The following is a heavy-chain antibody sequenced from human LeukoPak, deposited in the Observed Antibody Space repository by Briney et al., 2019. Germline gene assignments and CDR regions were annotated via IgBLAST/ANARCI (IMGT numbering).Heavy chain of an antibody. CDR1: GFTFSSYW. CDR2: INSDGTST. CDR3: ASGSPGYSSSWSNY. V-gene: IGHV3-74*01. Sequence: TGGSLRLSCAASGFTFSSYWMHWVRQAPGKGLVWVSRINSDGTSTSYADSVKGRFTISRDNAKNTLSLQMNSLRAEDTAMYNCASGSPGYSSSWSNYWGQGTLVTVSS. J-gene: IGHJ4*02. D-gene: IGHD6-13*01.